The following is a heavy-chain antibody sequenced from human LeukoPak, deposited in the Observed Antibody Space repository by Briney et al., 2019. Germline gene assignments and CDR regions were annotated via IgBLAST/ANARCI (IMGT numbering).Heavy chain of an antibody. CDR2: INPSGGST. D-gene: IGHD2-15*01. Sequence: ASAKVSCKASGYTFTSYYMHWVRQAPGQGLEWMGLINPSGGSTSYAQKFQGRVTMTRDTSTSTVYMELSSLRSEDTAVYYCARDREDIVVVVAAETDAFDIWGQGTMVTVSS. CDR3: ARDREDIVVVVAAETDAFDI. J-gene: IGHJ3*02. V-gene: IGHV1-46*01. CDR1: GYTFTSYY.